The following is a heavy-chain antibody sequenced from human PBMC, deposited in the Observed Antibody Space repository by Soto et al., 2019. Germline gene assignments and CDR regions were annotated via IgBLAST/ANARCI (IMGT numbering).Heavy chain of an antibody. CDR3: ASTTPADSSGWYGWFDP. Sequence: GESLKISCKGSGYSFTSYWLGWVRQMPWKGLEWMGIIFPGDSDTRYSPSFQGQVTISADKSISTAYLQWSSLKASDTAMYYCASTTPADSSGWYGWFDPWGQGTRVTVSS. J-gene: IGHJ5*02. D-gene: IGHD6-19*01. V-gene: IGHV5-51*01. CDR2: IFPGDSDT. CDR1: GYSFTSYW.